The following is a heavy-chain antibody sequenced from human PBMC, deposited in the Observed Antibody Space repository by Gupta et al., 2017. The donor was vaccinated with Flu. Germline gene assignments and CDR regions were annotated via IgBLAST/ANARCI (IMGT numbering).Heavy chain of an antibody. Sequence: SWVRQAPGQGLEWMGGIIPIFGTANHAQKFQGRVTITADKSTSTAYMELSSLRSEDTAVYYCARLSGNWFDPWGQGTLVTVSS. CDR2: IIPIFGTA. CDR3: ARLSGNWFDP. D-gene: IGHD3-16*02. V-gene: IGHV1-69*06. J-gene: IGHJ5*02.